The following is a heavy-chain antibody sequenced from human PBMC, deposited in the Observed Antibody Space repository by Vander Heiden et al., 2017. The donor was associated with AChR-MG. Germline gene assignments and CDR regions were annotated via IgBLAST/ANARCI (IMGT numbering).Heavy chain of an antibody. CDR2: IYYSGST. V-gene: IGHV4-39*01. Sequence: QLQLQESGPGLVKPSETLSLTCTVSGGSIRSSSYYWGWIRQPPGKGLEWIGGIYYSGSTYYNPSLKSRVTISVDTSKNQFSLKLSSVTAADTAVYYCASPYYDFWSGYYKYYYYYGMDVWGQGTTVTVSS. CDR3: ASPYYDFWSGYYKYYYYYGMDV. CDR1: GGSIRSSSYY. J-gene: IGHJ6*02. D-gene: IGHD3-3*01.